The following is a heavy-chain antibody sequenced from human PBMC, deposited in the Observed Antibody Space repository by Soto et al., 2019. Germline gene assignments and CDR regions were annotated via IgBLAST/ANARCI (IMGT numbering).Heavy chain of an antibody. J-gene: IGHJ6*02. CDR3: AKGGVTMVRGVTADYYYYGMDV. CDR2: ISGSGGST. D-gene: IGHD3-10*01. CDR1: GFTFSSYA. Sequence: PGGSLRLSCAAYGFTFSSYAMSWVRQAPGKGLEWVSAISGSGGSTYYADSVKGRFTISRDNSKNTLYLQMNSLRAEDTAVYYCAKGGVTMVRGVTADYYYYGMDVWGQGTTVTVSS. V-gene: IGHV3-23*01.